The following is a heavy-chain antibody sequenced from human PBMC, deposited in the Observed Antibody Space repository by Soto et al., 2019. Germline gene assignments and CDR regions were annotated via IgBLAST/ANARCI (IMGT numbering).Heavy chain of an antibody. CDR2: INYNSGSV. CDR1: GFTFDVYA. Sequence: EVQLVESGGGWVQPGRSLRLSCAASGFTFDVYAMHWVRQAPGKGLEWVSGINYNSGSVGYADSVKGRFTICRDNAKNSLHLQMNSLRAEDTAVYYCAKDISLRGWVYLVVEYWGQGTLVTVSP. V-gene: IGHV3-9*01. CDR3: AKDISLRGWVYLVVEY. J-gene: IGHJ4*02. D-gene: IGHD6-13*01.